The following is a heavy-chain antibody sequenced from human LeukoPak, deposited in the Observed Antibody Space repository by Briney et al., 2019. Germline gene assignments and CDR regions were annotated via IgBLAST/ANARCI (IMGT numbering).Heavy chain of an antibody. Sequence: PGGSLRISCATPGFTVSRDYMSWVRQGPGKGLEWVSFIYSDGTTFYADSVKGRFTISRDNSKNTLYLQMNSLRAEDTAVYYCARAIHGATWGQGTLVTVSS. CDR2: IYSDGTT. CDR1: GFTVSRDY. J-gene: IGHJ5*02. V-gene: IGHV3-66*01. CDR3: ARAIHGAT. D-gene: IGHD3-10*01.